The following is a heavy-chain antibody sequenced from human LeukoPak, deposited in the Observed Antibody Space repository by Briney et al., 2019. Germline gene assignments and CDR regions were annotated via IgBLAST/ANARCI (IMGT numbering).Heavy chain of an antibody. CDR1: GFTFDDYA. V-gene: IGHV3-9*03. J-gene: IGHJ3*02. CDR3: AKDIGAYYDSSGNTTPGAFDI. CDR2: ISWNSGSI. Sequence: PGGSLRLSCAASGFTFDDYAMHWVRQAPGKGLEWVSGISWNSGSIGYADSVKGRFTISRDNAKNSLYLQMNSLRAEDMALYYCAKDIGAYYDSSGNTTPGAFDIWGQGTMVTVSS. D-gene: IGHD3-22*01.